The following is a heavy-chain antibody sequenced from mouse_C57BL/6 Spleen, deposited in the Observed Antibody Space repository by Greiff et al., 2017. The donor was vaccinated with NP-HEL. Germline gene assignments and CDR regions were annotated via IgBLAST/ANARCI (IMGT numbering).Heavy chain of an antibody. Sequence: VQLQQSGPELVKPWASVKMSCKASGYTFTDYNMHWVKQSHGKSLEWIGYINPNNGGTSYNQKFKGKATLTVNKSSSTAYMELRSLTSEDSAVYYCAKTGRPLYYFDYWGQGTTLTVSS. CDR1: GYTFTDYN. J-gene: IGHJ2*01. CDR3: AKTGRPLYYFDY. D-gene: IGHD4-1*01. V-gene: IGHV1-22*01. CDR2: INPNNGGT.